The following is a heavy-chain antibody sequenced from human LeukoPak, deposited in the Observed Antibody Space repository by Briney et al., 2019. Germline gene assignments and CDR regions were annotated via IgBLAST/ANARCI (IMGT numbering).Heavy chain of an antibody. D-gene: IGHD6-6*01. CDR1: GFTFSSYS. V-gene: IGHV3-48*01. CDR3: ARQYRSSSNFDY. J-gene: IGHJ4*02. Sequence: PGGSLRLSFAASGFTFSSYSMNWVRQAPGKGLEWVSYISSSSSTIYYADSVKGRFTISRDNSKNTLYLQMNSLRAEDTAVYYCARQYRSSSNFDYWGQGTLVTVSS. CDR2: ISSSSSTI.